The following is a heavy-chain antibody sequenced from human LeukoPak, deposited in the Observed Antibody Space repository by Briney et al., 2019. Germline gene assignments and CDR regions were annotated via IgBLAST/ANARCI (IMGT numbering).Heavy chain of an antibody. CDR3: AKDHGYCSGGSCYSDFDY. CDR1: GFTFSSYA. J-gene: IGHJ4*02. Sequence: GESLKISCAASGFTFSSYAMSWVRQAPGKGLEWVSAISGSGGSTYYADSVKGRFTISRDNSKNTLYLQMNSLRAEDTAVYYCAKDHGYCSGGSCYSDFDYWGQGTLVTVSS. V-gene: IGHV3-23*01. CDR2: ISGSGGST. D-gene: IGHD2-15*01.